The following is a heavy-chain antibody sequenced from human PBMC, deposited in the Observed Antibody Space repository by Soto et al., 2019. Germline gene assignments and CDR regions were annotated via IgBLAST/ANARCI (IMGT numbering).Heavy chain of an antibody. V-gene: IGHV3-53*02. Sequence: EVRLVETGGGLVQPGGSLRLSCAASDFSISYNYMTWVRQAPGKGLEWVTLIYTTGNTAYADSAKGRFTISRDNSRNTLYLQMNSLRPEDTAVYYCARVDSSSGWGWLDPWGPGTLVTVSS. CDR3: ARVDSSSGWGWLDP. D-gene: IGHD3-22*01. J-gene: IGHJ5*02. CDR1: DFSISYNY. CDR2: IYTTGNT.